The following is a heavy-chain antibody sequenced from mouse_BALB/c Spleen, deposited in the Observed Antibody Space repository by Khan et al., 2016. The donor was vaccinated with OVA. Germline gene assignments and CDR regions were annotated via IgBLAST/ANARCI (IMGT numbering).Heavy chain of an antibody. Sequence: EVQLQESGPDLVKPSQSLSLTCTVTGYSITSGYSWHWIRQFPGNKLEWMGYIYHSGSINYNPSLTSRFSITRDTSKNLFFLQLNSVTTEDIATYYCARDGNYMDYWGQGTSVTVSS. D-gene: IGHD2-1*01. V-gene: IGHV3-1*02. CDR3: ARDGNYMDY. J-gene: IGHJ4*01. CDR2: IYHSGSI. CDR1: GYSITSGYS.